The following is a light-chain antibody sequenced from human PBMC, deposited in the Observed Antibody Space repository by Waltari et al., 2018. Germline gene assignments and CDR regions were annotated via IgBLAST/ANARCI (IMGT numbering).Light chain of an antibody. Sequence: YTFTQPPSLSHSPGRTVIISFTRRSGHIVSHDVHRFQQRPGSAPTIVIYYNNLRPSGVPDRFSASIDRSSNSASLTISGLKTEDEADYYCQSYDSRNLVFGGGTKVTVL. J-gene: IGLJ2*01. CDR3: QSYDSRNLV. CDR1: SGHIVSHD. CDR2: YNN. V-gene: IGLV6-57*03.